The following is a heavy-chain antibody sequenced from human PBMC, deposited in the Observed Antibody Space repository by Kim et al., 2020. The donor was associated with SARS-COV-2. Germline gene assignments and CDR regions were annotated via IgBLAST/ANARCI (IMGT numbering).Heavy chain of an antibody. D-gene: IGHD1-1*01. Sequence: VKGRFTIAGDNAKHSMYLQMNSLRAEDTAVYYCASDYIPQYTKIRPLDNWGQGTLVTVSS. J-gene: IGHJ4*02. CDR3: ASDYIPQYTKIRPLDN. V-gene: IGHV3-48*01.